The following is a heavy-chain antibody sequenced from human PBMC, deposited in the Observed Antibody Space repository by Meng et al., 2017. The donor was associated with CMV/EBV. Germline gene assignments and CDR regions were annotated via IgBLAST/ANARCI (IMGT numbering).Heavy chain of an antibody. V-gene: IGHV4-61*01. Sequence: GGSLSSGSSYWTWTRQPPGKGVEWIGYAYYNGGTNYSPSLKSRVTILIDASKNQFSLELTSVTAADTAVYYCARGHDFWSGYYLFDPWGQGTLVTVSS. D-gene: IGHD3-3*01. CDR1: GGSLSSGSSY. J-gene: IGHJ5*02. CDR2: AYYNGGT. CDR3: ARGHDFWSGYYLFDP.